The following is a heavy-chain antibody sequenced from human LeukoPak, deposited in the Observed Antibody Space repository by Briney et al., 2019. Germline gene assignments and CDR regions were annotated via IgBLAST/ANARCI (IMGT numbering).Heavy chain of an antibody. D-gene: IGHD4-17*01. CDR3: ARLTSATVTYDY. Sequence: GGSLRLSCAASGFTFSSNSMNWVRQAPGKGLEWVSYISSSCSTIYYADSVKGRFTISRDNAKNSLYLQMNSLRDEDTAVYYCARLTSATVTYDYWGQGTLVTVSS. CDR2: ISSSCSTI. J-gene: IGHJ4*02. CDR1: GFTFSSNS. V-gene: IGHV3-48*02.